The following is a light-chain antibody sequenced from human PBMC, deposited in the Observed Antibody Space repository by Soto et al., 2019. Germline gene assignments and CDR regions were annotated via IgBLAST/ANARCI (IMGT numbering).Light chain of an antibody. J-gene: IGLJ1*01. Sequence: QSVLTQPPSVSGAPGQRVTISCTGSSSNIGAGYDVHWYQQLPGTAPKLLIYGNSNRPSGVPDRFSGSKSGTSASLAITGFQAEDEADYYCQSYDSSLSGYVFGTGPKLTVL. V-gene: IGLV1-40*01. CDR1: SSNIGAGYD. CDR2: GNS. CDR3: QSYDSSLSGYV.